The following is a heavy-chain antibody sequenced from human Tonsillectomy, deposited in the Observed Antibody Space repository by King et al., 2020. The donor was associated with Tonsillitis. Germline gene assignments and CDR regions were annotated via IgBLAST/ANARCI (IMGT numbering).Heavy chain of an antibody. CDR1: GYIFNSFG. CDR3: ATPGTDSSGYQYFDY. Sequence: QLVQSGAEVKKPGASVKVSCKASGYIFNSFGITWVRQAPGQGLEWMGWINAYNGNTNYVQKLQDRVTLTTDTSTSTAYMELRSLRSDDTAVYYCATPGTDSSGYQYFDYWGQGTLVTVSS. D-gene: IGHD3-22*01. J-gene: IGHJ4*02. CDR2: INAYNGNT. V-gene: IGHV1-18*01.